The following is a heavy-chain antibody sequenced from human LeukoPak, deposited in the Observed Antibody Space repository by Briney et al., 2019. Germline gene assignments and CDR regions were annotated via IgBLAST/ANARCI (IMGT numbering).Heavy chain of an antibody. Sequence: GGSLRLSCAASGFTFSSYTMKWVRQAPGKGLEWVSSISSSSSTMYYADSVKGRFTISRDNARNSLYLQMNSLRAEDTAVYYCARDREKQQLPQFFYYYYMDVWGKGTTVTVSS. V-gene: IGHV3-48*01. D-gene: IGHD6-13*01. CDR2: ISSSSSTM. CDR1: GFTFSSYT. CDR3: ARDREKQQLPQFFYYYYMDV. J-gene: IGHJ6*03.